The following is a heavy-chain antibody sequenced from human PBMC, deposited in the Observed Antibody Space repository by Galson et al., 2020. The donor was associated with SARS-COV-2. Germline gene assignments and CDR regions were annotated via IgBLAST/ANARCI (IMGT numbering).Heavy chain of an antibody. V-gene: IGHV3-74*01. CDR2: INRDGSSA. CDR3: ARETIISAHSSDR. Sequence: GGSLRLSCAASGFTFSSHWMHWVRQGPGKGLVWVSRINRDGSSATYADSVKGRFTISRDNAKNTLSLEMNGLRAEDTAVYYCARETIISAHSSDRWGQGTLVTVSS. CDR1: GFTFSSHW. D-gene: IGHD5-12*01. J-gene: IGHJ5*02.